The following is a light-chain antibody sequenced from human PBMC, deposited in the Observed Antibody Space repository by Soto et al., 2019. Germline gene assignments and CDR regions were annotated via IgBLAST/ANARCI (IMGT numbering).Light chain of an antibody. CDR3: QQYGSSLEIT. J-gene: IGKJ5*01. Sequence: EIVLTQSPGTLSLSPGERATLSCRASQSVSSSYLAWYQQKPGQAPRLLIYGASSRATGIPDRFSGSGSGTDFTLTISRLEPEDFAVYYCQQYGSSLEITFGQGTRPEIK. CDR1: QSVSSSY. CDR2: GAS. V-gene: IGKV3-20*01.